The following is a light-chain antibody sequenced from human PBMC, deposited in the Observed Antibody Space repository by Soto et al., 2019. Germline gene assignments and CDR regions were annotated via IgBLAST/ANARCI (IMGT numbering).Light chain of an antibody. J-gene: IGLJ1*01. CDR1: TSDIGGYKF. Sequence: QSVLTQPASVSGSPGQSITFSCTGTTSDIGGYKFVSWYQQHPGKAPKLIIYEVTNRPLGVSNRFSGSKSGNTASLTISGLQAEDEADYYCNSYTTSSTLVFGTGTKLTVL. CDR3: NSYTTSSTLV. V-gene: IGLV2-14*01. CDR2: EVT.